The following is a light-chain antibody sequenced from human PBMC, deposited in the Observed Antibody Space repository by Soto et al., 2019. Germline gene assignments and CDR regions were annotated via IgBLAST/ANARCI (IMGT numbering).Light chain of an antibody. CDR1: QSISSY. Sequence: DIQMTQSPSSLSASVGDRVTITCRASQSISSYLNWYQQKPGKAPKLLIYAASSLQSGVPSRFSGIVSRTNFTLTISSPQPKDFATYYGKQSYSTPDTSGGGTKGEIK. V-gene: IGKV1-39*01. J-gene: IGKJ4*01. CDR3: KQSYSTPDT. CDR2: AAS.